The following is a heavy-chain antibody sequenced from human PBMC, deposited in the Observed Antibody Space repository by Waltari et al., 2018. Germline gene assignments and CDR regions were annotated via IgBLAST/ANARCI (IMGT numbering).Heavy chain of an antibody. J-gene: IGHJ4*02. V-gene: IGHV4-59*09. CDR3: ARGGITGLGY. Sequence: VTISVDTSKNQFSLKLSSVTAADTAVYYCARGGITGLGYWGQGTLVTVSS.